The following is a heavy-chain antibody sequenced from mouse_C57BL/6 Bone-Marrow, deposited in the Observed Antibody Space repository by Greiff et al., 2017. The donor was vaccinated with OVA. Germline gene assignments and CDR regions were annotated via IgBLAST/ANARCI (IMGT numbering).Heavy chain of an antibody. CDR2: IHPNSGST. J-gene: IGHJ2*01. CDR1: GYTFTSYW. D-gene: IGHD4-1*01. Sequence: VKLQQPGAELVKPGASVKLSCKASGYTFTSYWMHWVKQRPGQGLEWIGMIHPNSGSTNYNEKFKSKATLTVDKSSSTAYMQLSSLTSEDSAVYYCARMGLTGYFDYWGQGTTLTVSS. CDR3: ARMGLTGYFDY. V-gene: IGHV1-64*01.